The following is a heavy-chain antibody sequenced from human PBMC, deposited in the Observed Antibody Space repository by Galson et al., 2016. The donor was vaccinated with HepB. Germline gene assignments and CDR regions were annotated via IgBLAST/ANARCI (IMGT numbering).Heavy chain of an antibody. J-gene: IGHJ4*02. V-gene: IGHV3-53*01. Sequence: SLRLSCAVAGFSVGKNNMIWVRQAPGKGLEWVSVIYGGDRTQYADQGKGGFIISRDKSNNSLSLQMNNVRVDDTAVYYCATRFGRAGSCYSGFLDSWGQGIRVTVSS. CDR1: GFSVGKNN. CDR3: ATRFGRAGSCYSGFLDS. D-gene: IGHD2-15*01. CDR2: IYGGDRT.